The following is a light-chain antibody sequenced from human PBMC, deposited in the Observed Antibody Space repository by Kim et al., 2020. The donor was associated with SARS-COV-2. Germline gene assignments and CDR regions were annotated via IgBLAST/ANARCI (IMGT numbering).Light chain of an antibody. CDR2: AAT. CDR3: QKYNTAPWT. Sequence: ESVVDGVTITCRASQGISNYLAWYQQKPGKPPKLLIYAATALQLGVSSRFSGSGSGTDFTLTISDLQPEDVATYYCQKYNTAPWTFGHGTKVDIK. CDR1: QGISNY. V-gene: IGKV1-27*01. J-gene: IGKJ1*01.